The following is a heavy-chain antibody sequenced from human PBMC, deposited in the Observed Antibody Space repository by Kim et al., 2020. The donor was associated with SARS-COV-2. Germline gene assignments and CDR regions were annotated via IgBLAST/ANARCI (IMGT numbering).Heavy chain of an antibody. V-gene: IGHV4-34*01. D-gene: IGHD3-9*01. CDR2: INHSGST. CDR1: GGSFSGYY. CDR3: ARVPLYYDILTGYYSRYYGMDV. J-gene: IGHJ6*02. Sequence: SETLSLTCAVYGGSFSGYYWSWIRQPPGKGLEWIGEINHSGSTNYNPSLKSRVTISVDTSKNQFSLKLSSVTAADTAVYYCARVPLYYDILTGYYSRYYGMDVWGQGTTVTVSS.